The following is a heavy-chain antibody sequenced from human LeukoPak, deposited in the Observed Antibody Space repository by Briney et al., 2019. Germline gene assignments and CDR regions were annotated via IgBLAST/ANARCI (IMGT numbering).Heavy chain of an antibody. Sequence: GGSLRLSCTASGFTFSGHWIHWVRQAPGMGLVWVSRINERGTDSMYAESVKGRFTISRDNAKNTVYLQMNSLRAEDTAVYYCATNVATARAFDYWGQGTLVTVSS. CDR3: ATNVATARAFDY. CDR2: INERGTDS. CDR1: GFTFSGHW. V-gene: IGHV3-74*03. J-gene: IGHJ4*02. D-gene: IGHD3-10*02.